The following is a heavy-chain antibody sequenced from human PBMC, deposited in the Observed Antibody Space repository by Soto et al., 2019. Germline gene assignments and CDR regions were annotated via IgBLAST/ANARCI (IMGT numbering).Heavy chain of an antibody. Sequence: WATLSLTCAVYGVSFSCYYWSGIRPPQGKGLEWIGEINHSGSTNYNPSLKSRVTMSVDTSKNQFSLKLSSVTAADTAVYYCARGVAARRLGLYYYYYGMDVWGQGTTVT. V-gene: IGHV4-34*01. J-gene: IGHJ6*02. CDR2: INHSGST. CDR1: GVSFSCYY. D-gene: IGHD6-6*01. CDR3: ARGVAARRLGLYYYYYGMDV.